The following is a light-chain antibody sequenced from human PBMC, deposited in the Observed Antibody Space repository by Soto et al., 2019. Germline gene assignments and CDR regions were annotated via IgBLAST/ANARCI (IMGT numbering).Light chain of an antibody. J-gene: IGLJ1*01. V-gene: IGLV2-11*01. CDR1: SSNVGGYNY. Sequence: QSALTQPRSVSGSPGQSVTISCNETSSNVGGYNYVSWYQQHPGKAPKLMIYGVSKRPAGVPDRFSGYKSGNTASLTISGFQAEYEADYYSCSYAGSYTDVFGTGSKLTVL. CDR2: GVS. CDR3: CSYAGSYTDV.